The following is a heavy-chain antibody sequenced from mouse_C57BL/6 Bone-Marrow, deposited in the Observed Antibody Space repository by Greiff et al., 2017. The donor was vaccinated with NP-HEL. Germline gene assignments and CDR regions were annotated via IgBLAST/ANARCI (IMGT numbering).Heavy chain of an antibody. CDR2: ISGGGGNT. CDR1: GFTFSSYT. Sequence: EVQLVESGGGLVKPGGSLKLSCAASGFTFSSYTMSWVRQTPEKRLELVATISGGGGNTYYPDSVKGRFTISRDNAKNTLYLQVSSLRSEDTALYYCARHDGYDGGSAYWGQGTLVTVSA. CDR3: ARHDGYDGGSAY. V-gene: IGHV5-9*01. D-gene: IGHD2-2*01. J-gene: IGHJ3*01.